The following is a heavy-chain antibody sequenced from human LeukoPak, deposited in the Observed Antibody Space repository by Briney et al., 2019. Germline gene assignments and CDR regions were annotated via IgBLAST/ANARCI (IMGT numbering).Heavy chain of an antibody. CDR2: INHDGTGT. CDR1: GFTFSSYW. J-gene: IGHJ4*02. Sequence: PGGSLRLSCAASGFTFSSYWMSWVRQAPGKGLVWASGINHDGTGTYYADSVKGRFTISRDNAKNTVYLQMNSLSAEDTAVYYCASVFDSWGQGFLVTVSS. CDR3: ASVFDS. V-gene: IGHV3-74*01.